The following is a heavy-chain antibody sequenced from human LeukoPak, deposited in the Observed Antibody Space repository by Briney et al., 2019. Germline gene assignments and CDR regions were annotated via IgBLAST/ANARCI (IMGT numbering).Heavy chain of an antibody. J-gene: IGHJ4*02. V-gene: IGHV3-21*01. D-gene: IGHD6-19*01. CDR3: GRAPAFFLPSSSCWDGAN. Sequence: GGSLRLSCAASGFTFSDYAMNWVRQAPGKGLEWVSSISSGGSYISYADSVKGRFTVSRDNAKDSLFLQMRSLRDEDTAVYYCGRAPAFFLPSSSCWDGANWGQETLVRVSS. CDR2: ISSGGSYI. CDR1: GFTFSDYA.